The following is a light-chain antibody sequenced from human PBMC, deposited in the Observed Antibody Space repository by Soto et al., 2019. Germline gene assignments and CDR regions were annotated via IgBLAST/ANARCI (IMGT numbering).Light chain of an antibody. CDR3: CSYTTSNTRQIV. Sequence: ALTQPASVSGSPGQSITISCTGTSSEVGGYNYVSWYQHHPGKAPKLMIYDVSNRPSGVSNRFSGSKSGNTASLTISGLQPEDEADYYCCSYTTSNTRQIVFGTGTKVTVL. CDR2: DVS. J-gene: IGLJ1*01. CDR1: SSEVGGYNY. V-gene: IGLV2-14*03.